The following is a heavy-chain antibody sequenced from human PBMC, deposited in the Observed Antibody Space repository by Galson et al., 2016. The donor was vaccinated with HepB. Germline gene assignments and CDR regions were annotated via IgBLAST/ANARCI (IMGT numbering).Heavy chain of an antibody. J-gene: IGHJ4*02. V-gene: IGHV1-18*01. CDR3: ARAFLRAWSPY. Sequence: SVKVSCKASGCTFASFGFSWVRQAPGQGLEWMGWISAYNGDTNYAEKFQGRITMTTDTSTSTVFMELRSLRSDDTAVYFCARAFLRAWSPYWGQGTLVTVSS. CDR1: GCTFASFG. D-gene: IGHD3-3*02. CDR2: ISAYNGDT.